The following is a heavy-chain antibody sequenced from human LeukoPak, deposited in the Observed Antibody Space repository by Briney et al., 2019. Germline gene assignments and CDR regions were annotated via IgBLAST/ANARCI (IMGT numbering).Heavy chain of an antibody. D-gene: IGHD1-26*01. V-gene: IGHV4-39*01. CDR1: GASISGGTYY. J-gene: IGHJ4*02. CDR2: IYYTGST. CDR3: ARRGGSGRAFDY. Sequence: PSETLSLTCSVSGASISGGTYYWGWIRQPPGKGLEWIGSIYYTGSTYDNPSLKSRVTISVDTSRNQFSLKLSSVTAADTAVYYCARRGGSGRAFDYWGQGTLVTVSS.